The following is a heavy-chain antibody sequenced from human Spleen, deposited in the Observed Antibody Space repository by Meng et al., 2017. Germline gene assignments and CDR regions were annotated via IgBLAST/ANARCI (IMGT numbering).Heavy chain of an antibody. J-gene: IGHJ6*02. CDR3: VRGPVLGRPPEYYYGMDV. CDR1: GFTFSSYG. D-gene: IGHD2-15*01. Sequence: GGSLRLSCAASGFTFSSYGMHWVRQAPGKGLEWVAVIWYDGSNKYYADSVKGRFTISRDNSKNTLYLQMNSLRAEDTAVYYCVRGPVLGRPPEYYYGMDVWGQGTTVTVSS. V-gene: IGHV3-33*01. CDR2: IWYDGSNK.